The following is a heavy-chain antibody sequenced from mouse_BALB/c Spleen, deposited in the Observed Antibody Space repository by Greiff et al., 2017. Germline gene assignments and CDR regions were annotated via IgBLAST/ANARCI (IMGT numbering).Heavy chain of an antibody. CDR2: IWAGGST. CDR3: ARYYGRGYFDV. Sequence: QVQLKESGPGLVAPSQSLSITCTVSGFSLTSYGVHWVRQPPGKGLEWLGVIWAGGSTNYNSALMSRLSISKDNSKSQVFLKMNSLQTDDTAMYYCARYYGRGYFDVWGAGTTVTVSS. D-gene: IGHD1-1*01. J-gene: IGHJ1*01. V-gene: IGHV2-9*02. CDR1: GFSLTSYG.